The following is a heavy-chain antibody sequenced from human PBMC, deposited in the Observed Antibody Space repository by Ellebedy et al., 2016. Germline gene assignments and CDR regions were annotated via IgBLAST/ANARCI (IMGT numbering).Heavy chain of an antibody. CDR3: AKFASRYYYYYMDV. Sequence: GESLKISXAASGFTFSDYYMNWIRQAPGKGLEWLSYISTSGTTIYYADSVKGRFTISRDNAKNSLFLQMNSLRAEDTAVYYCAKFASRYYYYYMDVWGKGTTVTVSS. J-gene: IGHJ6*03. CDR1: GFTFSDYY. V-gene: IGHV3-11*01. CDR2: ISTSGTTI. D-gene: IGHD5/OR15-5a*01.